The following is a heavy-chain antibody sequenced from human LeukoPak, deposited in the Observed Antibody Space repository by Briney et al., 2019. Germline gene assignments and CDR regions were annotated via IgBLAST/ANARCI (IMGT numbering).Heavy chain of an antibody. J-gene: IGHJ4*02. CDR1: GGSISSGGYS. Sequence: PSETLSLTCAVSGGSISSGGYSWSWIRQPPGKGLEWIGYIYHSGSTYYNPSLKSRVTISVDRSKNQFSLKLSSVTAADTAVYYCARGGRDGYNEGFSFDYWGQGTLVTVSS. CDR2: IYHSGST. D-gene: IGHD5-24*01. V-gene: IGHV4-30-2*01. CDR3: ARGGRDGYNEGFSFDY.